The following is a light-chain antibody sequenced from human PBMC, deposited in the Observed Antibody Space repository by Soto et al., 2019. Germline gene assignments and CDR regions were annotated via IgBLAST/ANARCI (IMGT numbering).Light chain of an antibody. J-gene: IGKJ4*01. CDR1: KNINRW. CDR3: HQYHSSST. V-gene: IGKV1-5*03. Sequence: DIQMTQSPSTLSASVGDRVTITCRASKNINRWLAWYQQKPGKAPKLLIYKASNLENGVPSRFRGSGSETEFTLTISSLQPDDFATYYCHQYHSSSTFGGGTTVDIK. CDR2: KAS.